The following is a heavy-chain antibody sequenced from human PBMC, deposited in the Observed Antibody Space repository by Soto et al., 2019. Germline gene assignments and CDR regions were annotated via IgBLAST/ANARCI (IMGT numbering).Heavy chain of an antibody. J-gene: IGHJ3*02. V-gene: IGHV3-23*01. CDR3: AKEVYPKTTSTGDAFDI. CDR2: VSGSGNSI. Sequence: EVQLLESGGGLVQPGGSLRLSCAASGSTFSSYAMSWVRQAPGKGLEWVSGVSGSGNSIYYADSMKGRLTITRDNSKNPLYLQMNSLRAEDTAVYYCAKEVYPKTTSTGDAFDIWGQGTMVTVSS. CDR1: GSTFSSYA. D-gene: IGHD2-8*01.